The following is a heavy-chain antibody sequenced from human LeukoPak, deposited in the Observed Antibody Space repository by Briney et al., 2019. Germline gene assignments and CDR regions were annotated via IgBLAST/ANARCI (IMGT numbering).Heavy chain of an antibody. V-gene: IGHV4-30-2*01. D-gene: IGHD4-17*01. Sequence: PSETLSLTCAVSGGSISSGGFSWSWLRQPPGKGLEWIGYIYHSGSTYYNPSLKSRVTISVDRSKNQFSLKLSSVTAADTAVYYCARVSTVTTFDYWGQGTLVTVSS. CDR2: IYHSGST. CDR3: ARVSTVTTFDY. J-gene: IGHJ4*02. CDR1: GGSISSGGFS.